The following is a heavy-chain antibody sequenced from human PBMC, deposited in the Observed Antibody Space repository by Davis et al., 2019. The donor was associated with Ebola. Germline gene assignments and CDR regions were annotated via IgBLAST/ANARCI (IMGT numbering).Heavy chain of an antibody. V-gene: IGHV1-69*04. D-gene: IGHD3-9*01. J-gene: IGHJ6*02. Sequence: AASVKVSCKASGGTFSSYAISWVRQAPGQGLEWMGRIIPILVIANYAQKFQGRVTMTTDTSTSTAYMELRSLRSEDTAVYHCARDGGRYFDWFPYYYGMDVWGQGTTVTVSS. CDR2: IIPILVIA. CDR1: GGTFSSYA. CDR3: ARDGGRYFDWFPYYYGMDV.